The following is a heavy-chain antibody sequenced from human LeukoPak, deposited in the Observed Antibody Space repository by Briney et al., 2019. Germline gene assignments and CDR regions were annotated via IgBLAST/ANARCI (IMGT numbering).Heavy chain of an antibody. V-gene: IGHV3-30-3*02. Sequence: GRSLRLSCAASGFTFSSYAMHWVRQAPGKGLEWVAVISYDGSNKYYADSVKGRFTISRDNSKNTLYLQMNSLRAEDTAVYYCAEGPAVAGSLDYWGQGTLVTVSS. CDR3: AEGPAVAGSLDY. D-gene: IGHD6-19*01. CDR1: GFTFSSYA. J-gene: IGHJ4*02. CDR2: ISYDGSNK.